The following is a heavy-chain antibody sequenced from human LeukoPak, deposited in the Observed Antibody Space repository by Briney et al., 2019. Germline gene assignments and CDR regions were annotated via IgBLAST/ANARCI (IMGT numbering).Heavy chain of an antibody. V-gene: IGHV4-39*07. Sequence: ASETLSLTCTVSGGSISSSSYYWGWIRQPPGKGLERIGSIYYSGSTYYNPSLKSRVTISVDTSKNQFSLKLSSVTAADTAVYYCATLKGYFDYWGQGTLVTVSS. CDR3: ATLKGYFDY. J-gene: IGHJ4*02. CDR1: GGSISSSSYY. CDR2: IYYSGST.